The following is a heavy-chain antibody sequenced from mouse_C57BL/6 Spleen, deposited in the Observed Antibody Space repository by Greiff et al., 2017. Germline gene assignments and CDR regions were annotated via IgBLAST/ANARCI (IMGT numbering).Heavy chain of an antibody. CDR2: INPNYGTT. D-gene: IGHD2-4*01. Sequence: EVKLQESGPELVKPGASVKISCKASGYSFTDYNMNWVKQSNGKSLEWIGVINPNYGTTSYNQKFKGKATLTVDQSSSTAYMQLNSLTSEDSAVYYCAKERHYDSIGPWFAYWGQGTLVTVSA. J-gene: IGHJ3*01. CDR1: GYSFTDYN. CDR3: AKERHYDSIGPWFAY. V-gene: IGHV1-39*01.